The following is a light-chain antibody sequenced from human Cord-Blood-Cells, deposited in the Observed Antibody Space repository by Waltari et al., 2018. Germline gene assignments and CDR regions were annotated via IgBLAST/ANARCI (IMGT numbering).Light chain of an antibody. Sequence: DIVMTQSPDSLAVSLGERATINCKSSQSVLYSSNNKNYLAWYQQKPGQPPKLLIYWASTGESGVPDRFSGSGSGTDFTLTISSLQAEDVAVYYCQQYHSTPYTGGQGPKLEIK. J-gene: IGKJ2*01. CDR1: QSVLYSSNNKNY. CDR3: QQYHSTPYT. V-gene: IGKV4-1*01. CDR2: WAS.